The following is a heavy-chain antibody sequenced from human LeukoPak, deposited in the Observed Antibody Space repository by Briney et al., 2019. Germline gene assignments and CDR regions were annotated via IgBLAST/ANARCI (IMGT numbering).Heavy chain of an antibody. D-gene: IGHD3-22*01. CDR3: ARRPWLLLVDAIDI. CDR1: GGSISSYY. J-gene: IGHJ3*02. CDR2: IYYSGST. Sequence: SETLSLTCTVSGGSISSYYWSWIWQPPGKGLEWIGSIYYSGSTYYNPSLKSRVTISVDTSKNQFSLKLSSVTAADTAVYYCARRPWLLLVDAIDILGQGTMVTVSS. V-gene: IGHV4-59*05.